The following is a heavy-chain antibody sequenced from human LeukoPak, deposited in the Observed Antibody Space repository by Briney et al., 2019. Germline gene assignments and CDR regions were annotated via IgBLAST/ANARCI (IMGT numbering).Heavy chain of an antibody. CDR3: ATRARPGYYYGMDV. CDR2: ISSRGSTI. J-gene: IGHJ6*02. V-gene: IGHV3-48*03. CDR1: GFTFSSYE. Sequence: PGGSLRLSCEASGFTFSSYEMNWVRQAPGKGLEWVSYISSRGSTIYYADSVKGRFTISRDNAKNSLYLQMNSLRVEDTAVYYCATRARPGYYYGMDVWGQGTTVTVSS. D-gene: IGHD6-6*01.